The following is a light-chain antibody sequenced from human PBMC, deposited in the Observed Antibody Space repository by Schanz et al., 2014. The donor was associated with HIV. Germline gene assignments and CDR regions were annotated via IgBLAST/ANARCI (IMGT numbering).Light chain of an antibody. J-gene: IGLJ3*02. CDR3: QSYDRSLRASV. CDR2: GNK. V-gene: IGLV1-40*01. Sequence: QSVLTQPPSVSGAPGQRVTISCTGSSSNIGARYDVHWYQQLPGTAPKLVIYGNKNRPSGVPDRFSGSRSGTSASLAITGLQPGDEADYYCQSYDRSLRASVFGGGTKLTVL. CDR1: SSNIGARYD.